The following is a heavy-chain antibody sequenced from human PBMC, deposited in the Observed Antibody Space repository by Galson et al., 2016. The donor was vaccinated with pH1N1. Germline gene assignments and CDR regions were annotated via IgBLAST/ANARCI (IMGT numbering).Heavy chain of an antibody. CDR3: ARIGSDDPIYYYYMDV. D-gene: IGHD2-21*01. J-gene: IGHJ6*03. V-gene: IGHV5-51*01. CDR2: IYPGDSDT. Sequence: QSGAEVKKPGESLKISCKGSGYSFTSYWIAWVRQMPGKGLEWMGIIYPGDSDTRYSPSFQGQVTISVDKSINTAYLQWGSLKASDTAMYYCARIGSDDPIYYYYMDVWGKGTTVTVSS. CDR1: GYSFTSYW.